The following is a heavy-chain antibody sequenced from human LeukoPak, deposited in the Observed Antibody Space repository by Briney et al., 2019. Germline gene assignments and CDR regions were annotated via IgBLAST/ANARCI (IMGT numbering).Heavy chain of an antibody. Sequence: PSETLSLTCTVSGGSVSSGNYYWSWIRQPPGKGLEWIGYLYYSGSTNYNPSLKSRVTISVDTSKNQFSLRLSSVTPADTALYYCAGRRDYGDYYWYFDLWGRGTLVTVYS. CDR1: GGSVSSGNYY. V-gene: IGHV4-61*01. CDR3: AGRRDYGDYYWYFDL. CDR2: LYYSGST. D-gene: IGHD4-17*01. J-gene: IGHJ2*01.